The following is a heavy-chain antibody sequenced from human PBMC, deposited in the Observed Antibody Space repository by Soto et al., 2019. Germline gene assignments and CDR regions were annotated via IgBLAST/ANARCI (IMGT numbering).Heavy chain of an antibody. CDR2: IYHSGST. CDR3: AGDSTMTSAWRVLDV. D-gene: IGHD6-19*01. V-gene: IGHV4-31*02. J-gene: IGHJ6*02. Sequence: QPGKGLEWIGYIYHSGSTYYNPSLQSRLSISIDTSKSQFSLKLTSVTAADTAVYYCAGDSTMTSAWRVLDVLGQGTTDTVS.